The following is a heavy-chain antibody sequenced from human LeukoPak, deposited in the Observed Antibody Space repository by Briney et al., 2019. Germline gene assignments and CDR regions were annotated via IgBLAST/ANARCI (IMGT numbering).Heavy chain of an antibody. CDR1: GYTFTGYY. Sequence: GASVTVSCKASGYTFTGYYLHWVRQAPGQGLEWMGWINPNTGGTNYAQKFQGRVTMTRDTSISTAYMEATRLRSDDTAVYYCARALVPAAQRLSSWGQGTLVTVSS. V-gene: IGHV1-2*02. D-gene: IGHD2-2*01. CDR3: ARALVPAAQRLSS. J-gene: IGHJ5*02. CDR2: INPNTGGT.